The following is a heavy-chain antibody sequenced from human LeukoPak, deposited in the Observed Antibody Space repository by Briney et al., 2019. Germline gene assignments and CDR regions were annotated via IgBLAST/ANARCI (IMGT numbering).Heavy chain of an antibody. D-gene: IGHD6-13*01. Sequence: ASVKVSCKASGYTFTSYGISWVRQAPGQGLEWMGWISAYNGNTNYAQKLQGRVTMTTDTSTSTAYMELRSLRSDDTAVYYCARDPSAVPQREPFFDYWGQGTLVTVSS. CDR2: ISAYNGNT. CDR1: GYTFTSYG. V-gene: IGHV1-18*01. CDR3: ARDPSAVPQREPFFDY. J-gene: IGHJ4*02.